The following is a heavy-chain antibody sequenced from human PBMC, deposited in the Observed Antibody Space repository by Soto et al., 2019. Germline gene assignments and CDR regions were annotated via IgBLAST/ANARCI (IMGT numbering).Heavy chain of an antibody. J-gene: IGHJ3*02. CDR2: ISSNGGST. V-gene: IGHV3-64*01. D-gene: IGHD5-18*01. CDR1: GFTFSSYA. Sequence: GESLKISCAASGFTFSSYAMHWVRQAPGKGLEYVSAISSNGGSTYYANSVKGRFTISRDNSKNTLYLQMGSLRAEDMAVYYCAGTATRRWDAFDIWGQGTMVTVSS. CDR3: AGTATRRWDAFDI.